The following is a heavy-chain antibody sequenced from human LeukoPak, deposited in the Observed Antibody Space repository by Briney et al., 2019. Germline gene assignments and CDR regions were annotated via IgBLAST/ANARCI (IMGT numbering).Heavy chain of an antibody. J-gene: IGHJ4*02. D-gene: IGHD2-8*01. V-gene: IGHV1-18*01. CDR2: ITTYNGNA. CDR1: GYTFTSNG. CDR3: ARDRTCTTGVCCSSDY. Sequence: ASVKVSCKGSGYTFTSNGISWVRQAPGQGLEWEGLITTYNGNAYSAQTLPGRVPMTTDTYNSTAYMDLQRLRSNATAVYYCARDRTCTTGVCCSSDYWGQGTLVTVSS.